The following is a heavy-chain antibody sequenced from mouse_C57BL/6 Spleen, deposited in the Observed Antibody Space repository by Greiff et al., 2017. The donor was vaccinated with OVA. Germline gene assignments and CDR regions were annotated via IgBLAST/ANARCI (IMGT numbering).Heavy chain of an antibody. V-gene: IGHV1-61*01. CDR3: ATEYYGTSLAY. J-gene: IGHJ3*01. CDR2: IYPSDSET. CDR1: GYNFTSYW. D-gene: IGHD1-1*01. Sequence: QVQLQQPGAELVRPGSSVKLSCKASGYNFTSYWMDWVKQRPGQGLEWIGNIYPSDSETHYNQKFKDKATLTVDKSSSTAYMQLSSLTSEDSAVYYYATEYYGTSLAYWGQGTLVTVSA.